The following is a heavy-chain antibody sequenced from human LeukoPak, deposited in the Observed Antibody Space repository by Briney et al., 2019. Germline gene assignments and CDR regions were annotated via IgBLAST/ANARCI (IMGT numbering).Heavy chain of an antibody. Sequence: GGSLRLSCAASGFTFSDYYMSWIRQAPGKGLGWVSYISSSGSTIYYADSVKGRFTISRDNAKNSLYLQMNSLRAEDTAVYYCAKRAIAAAVKYFDYWGQGTLVTVSS. CDR2: ISSSGSTI. CDR3: AKRAIAAAVKYFDY. CDR1: GFTFSDYY. J-gene: IGHJ4*02. D-gene: IGHD6-13*01. V-gene: IGHV3-11*01.